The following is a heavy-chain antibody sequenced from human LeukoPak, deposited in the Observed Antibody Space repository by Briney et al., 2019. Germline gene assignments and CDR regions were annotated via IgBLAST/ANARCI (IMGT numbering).Heavy chain of an antibody. CDR3: ARDPAGTPVNWFDP. CDR1: GGSISSYY. Sequence: SETLSLTCTVSGGSISSYYWSWIRQPPGKGLEWIGYIYYSGSTNYNPSLKSRVTISVDTSKNQFSLKLSSVTAADTAVYYCARDPAGTPVNWFDPWGQGTLVTVSS. J-gene: IGHJ5*02. V-gene: IGHV4-59*01. CDR2: IYYSGST. D-gene: IGHD6-13*01.